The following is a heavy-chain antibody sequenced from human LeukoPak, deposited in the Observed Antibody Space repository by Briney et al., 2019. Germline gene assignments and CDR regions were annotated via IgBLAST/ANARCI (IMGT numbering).Heavy chain of an antibody. Sequence: GGSLRLSCAASGFTFSSYAMSWVRQAPGKGLEWVSAISGSGGSTYYADSVKGRFTIPRDNSKNTLYLQMNSLRAEDTAVYYCAKDQGITMIVASKNFDYWGQGTLVTVSS. V-gene: IGHV3-23*01. CDR1: GFTFSSYA. D-gene: IGHD3-22*01. J-gene: IGHJ4*02. CDR3: AKDQGITMIVASKNFDY. CDR2: ISGSGGST.